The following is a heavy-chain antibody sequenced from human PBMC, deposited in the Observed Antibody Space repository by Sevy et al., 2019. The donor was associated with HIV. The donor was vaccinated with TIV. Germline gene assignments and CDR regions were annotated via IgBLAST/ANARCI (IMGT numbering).Heavy chain of an antibody. CDR3: AREFGDGYNPRYYFDY. Sequence: GGSLRLSCAASGFFFSMYAMSWVRQAPGKGLEWVSTISGMATNTYYEDAVRGRFTISRDNSKNMLYLQMNSLRAEDTDVYYCAREFGDGYNPRYYFDYWGQGTLVTVSS. D-gene: IGHD3-3*01. CDR1: GFFFSMYA. CDR2: ISGMATNT. V-gene: IGHV3-23*01. J-gene: IGHJ4*02.